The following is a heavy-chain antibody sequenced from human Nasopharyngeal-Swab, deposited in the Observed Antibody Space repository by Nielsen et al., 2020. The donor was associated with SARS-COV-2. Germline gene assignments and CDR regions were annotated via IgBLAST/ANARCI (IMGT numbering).Heavy chain of an antibody. D-gene: IGHD2-15*01. CDR2: IYYSGST. Sequence: GSLRLSCTVSGGSISSYSWSWIRQPPGKGLEWIGYIYYSGSTNYNPSLKSRVTIPVDTSKNQFSLKLSSVTAADTAVYYCARHGPQSCSGGSCYSGTQNYYYYYMVVWGKGTTVTVSS. J-gene: IGHJ6*03. V-gene: IGHV4-59*08. CDR1: GGSISSYS. CDR3: ARHGPQSCSGGSCYSGTQNYYYYYMVV.